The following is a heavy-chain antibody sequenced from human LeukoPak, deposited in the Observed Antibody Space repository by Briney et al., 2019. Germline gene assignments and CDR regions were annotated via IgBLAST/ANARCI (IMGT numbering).Heavy chain of an antibody. D-gene: IGHD1-26*01. V-gene: IGHV1-69*04. Sequence: SVKVSCKASGGTFSSYAISWVRQAPGQGLEWMGRIIPILGIANYAQKFQGRVTITADKSTSTAYMELSSLRSGDTAVYYCARSIVGATQYSDYWGQGTLVTVSS. CDR2: IIPILGIA. CDR1: GGTFSSYA. CDR3: ARSIVGATQYSDY. J-gene: IGHJ4*02.